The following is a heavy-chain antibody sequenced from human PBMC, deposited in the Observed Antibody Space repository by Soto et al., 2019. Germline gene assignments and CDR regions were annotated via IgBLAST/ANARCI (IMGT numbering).Heavy chain of an antibody. V-gene: IGHV4-31*11. CDR1: GGSMSSSGYY. D-gene: IGHD2-15*01. CDR2: IYYSGST. CDR3: ARDARISNWFDP. Sequence: PSWTLSLACAVSGGSMSSSGYYWSLIRQHPGKGLEWIGYIYYSGSTYYNPSLKSRVTISVDTSKNQFSLRLSSVTAADTAVYYCARDARISNWFDPWGQGTLVPVSS. J-gene: IGHJ5*02.